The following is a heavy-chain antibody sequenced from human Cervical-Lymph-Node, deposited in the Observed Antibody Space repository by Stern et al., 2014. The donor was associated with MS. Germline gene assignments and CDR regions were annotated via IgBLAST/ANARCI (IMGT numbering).Heavy chain of an antibody. D-gene: IGHD3-22*01. J-gene: IGHJ4*02. CDR3: AKDRGMIVVVTYSLDS. V-gene: IGHV3-30*18. CDR2: ISYDGSNA. CDR1: GFSFSSYG. Sequence: QMQLVESGGIVVQPGRSLRLSSVASGFSFSSYGMHWVRQAPGKGLEWVAVISYDGSNAYYADSVKGRFTISRDNSKNTLYLQLNSLRAEDTAVYFCAKDRGMIVVVTYSLDSWGQGTLVTVSS.